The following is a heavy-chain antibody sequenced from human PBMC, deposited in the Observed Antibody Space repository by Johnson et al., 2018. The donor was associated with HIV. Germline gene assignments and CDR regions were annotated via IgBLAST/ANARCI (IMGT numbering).Heavy chain of an antibody. J-gene: IGHJ3*02. CDR3: ARERVRRRQWLVRSDHYAFNI. V-gene: IGHV3-9*01. D-gene: IGHD6-19*01. Sequence: VQLVESGGGLVQPGGSLRLSCAASGFTFDDYAMHWVRQAPGKGLEWVSGISWNSGSIGYADSVKGRFTISRDNAKNSLYLQMNSLRVEDTAVYYCARERVRRRQWLVRSDHYAFNIWGQGTMVTVSS. CDR2: ISWNSGSI. CDR1: GFTFDDYA.